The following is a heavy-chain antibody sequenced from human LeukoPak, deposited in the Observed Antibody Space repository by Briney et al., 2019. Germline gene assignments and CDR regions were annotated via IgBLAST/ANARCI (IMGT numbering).Heavy chain of an antibody. J-gene: IGHJ4*02. Sequence: GGSRSLSCAASGFTFSSYWMSWVRKAPGKGLEWVANIKQDGSEKYYVDSVKGRFTISGDNAKNSLYLQMNSLRAEDTAVYYCAKGYGDPFDYWGQGTLVTVSS. V-gene: IGHV3-7*03. D-gene: IGHD4-17*01. CDR2: IKQDGSEK. CDR1: GFTFSSYW. CDR3: AKGYGDPFDY.